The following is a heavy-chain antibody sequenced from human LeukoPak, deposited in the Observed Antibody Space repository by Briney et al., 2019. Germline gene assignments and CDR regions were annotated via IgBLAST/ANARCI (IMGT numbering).Heavy chain of an antibody. CDR2: ISSSGSTI. CDR1: GFTFSSYE. D-gene: IGHD3-16*01. Sequence: PGGSLRLSCAASGFTFSSYEMNWVRQAPGKGLEWVSYISSSGSTIYYADSVKGRFTISRDNAKNSLYLQMNSLRAEDTAVYYCAGAALRPYDYWGQGTLVTVSS. J-gene: IGHJ4*02. CDR3: AGAALRPYDY. V-gene: IGHV3-48*03.